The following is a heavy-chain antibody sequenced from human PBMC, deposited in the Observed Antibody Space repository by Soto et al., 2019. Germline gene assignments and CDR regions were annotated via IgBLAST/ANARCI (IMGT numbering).Heavy chain of an antibody. D-gene: IGHD3-3*01. Sequence: GGAMRLSCAVSGLTFSSYAMHWVRAAKGKGLEWVAVISYDGSNKYYADSVKGRFTISRDNSKNTLYLQMNSLRAEDTPMYYCARDHYDFWRLMNWFVPLGQETLHTAST. J-gene: IGHJ5*02. CDR2: ISYDGSNK. CDR1: GLTFSSYA. CDR3: ARDHYDFWRLMNWFVP. V-gene: IGHV3-30-3*01.